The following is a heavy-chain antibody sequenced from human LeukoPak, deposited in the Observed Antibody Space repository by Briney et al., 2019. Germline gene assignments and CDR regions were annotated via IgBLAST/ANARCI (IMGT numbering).Heavy chain of an antibody. Sequence: PSETLSLTCTVSGASISSYYWSWIRQPPGKGLEWIGYIYYSGSTNYNPSLKSRVTISVDTSKNQFSLRLSSVTAADTAVYYRARHRYYYDSSGYYYQPWGQGTLVTVSS. CDR2: IYYSGST. D-gene: IGHD3-22*01. V-gene: IGHV4-59*01. J-gene: IGHJ5*02. CDR1: GASISSYY. CDR3: ARHRYYYDSSGYYYQP.